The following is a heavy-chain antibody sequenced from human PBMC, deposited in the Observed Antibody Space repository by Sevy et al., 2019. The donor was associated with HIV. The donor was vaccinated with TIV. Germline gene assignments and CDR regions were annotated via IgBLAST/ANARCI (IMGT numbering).Heavy chain of an antibody. V-gene: IGHV3-33*01. D-gene: IGHD3-22*01. CDR3: ASLPNNYYDISGSSGDDAFDI. Sequence: GGSLRLSCAAYGFTFSIYGLHWFRRAPGKGRGGGAVYWKERSNKNYADSVKGRFTISRDNAKNTLYLQMNSLRVEDTAVYYCASLPNNYYDISGSSGDDAFDIWGQGTRVTVSS. J-gene: IGHJ3*02. CDR2: YWKERSNK. CDR1: GFTFSIYG.